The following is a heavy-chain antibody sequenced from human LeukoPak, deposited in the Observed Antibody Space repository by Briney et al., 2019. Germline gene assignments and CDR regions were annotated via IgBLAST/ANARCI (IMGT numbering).Heavy chain of an antibody. J-gene: IGHJ6*03. V-gene: IGHV4-39*07. CDR2: IYYSGST. CDR3: ARGGSSWYEPVNMDV. CDR1: GGSISSSSYY. D-gene: IGHD6-13*01. Sequence: SETLSLTCTVSGGSISSSSYYWGWIRQPPGKGLEWIGSIYYSGSTYYNPSLKSRVTISVDTSKNQFSLKLSSVTAADTAVYYCARGGSSWYEPVNMDVWGKGTTVTVSS.